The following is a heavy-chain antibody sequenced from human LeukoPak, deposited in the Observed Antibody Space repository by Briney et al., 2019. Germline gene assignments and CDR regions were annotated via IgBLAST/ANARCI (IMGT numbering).Heavy chain of an antibody. V-gene: IGHV1-18*01. D-gene: IGHD6-19*01. Sequence: GASVKVSCKASGYTFTSYGISWVRQAPGQGLEWMGWISAYNGNTNYAQKLQGRVTMTTDTSTSTAYMELRSLRSDDTAVYYCARAIHGQWLEVDAFGIWGQGTMVTVSS. J-gene: IGHJ3*02. CDR1: GYTFTSYG. CDR3: ARAIHGQWLEVDAFGI. CDR2: ISAYNGNT.